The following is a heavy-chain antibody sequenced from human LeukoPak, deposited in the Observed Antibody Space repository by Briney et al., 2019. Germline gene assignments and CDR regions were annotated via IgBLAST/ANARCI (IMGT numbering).Heavy chain of an antibody. CDR3: ARDHGTSGWYGHYFDY. CDR2: IKQDGSDK. D-gene: IGHD6-19*01. J-gene: IGHJ4*02. V-gene: IGHV3-7*01. Sequence: GGSLRLSCAASGFTFSSYWMSWVRQAPGKGLEWVANIKQDGSDKYYVDSVKGRFTISRYNANNSLYLQMNSPRAEDTAVYYCARDHGTSGWYGHYFDYWGQGILVTVSS. CDR1: GFTFSSYW.